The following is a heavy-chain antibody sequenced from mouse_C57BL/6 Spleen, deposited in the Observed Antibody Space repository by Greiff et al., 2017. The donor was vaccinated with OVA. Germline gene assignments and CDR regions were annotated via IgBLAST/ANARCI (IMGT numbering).Heavy chain of an antibody. CDR3: AREGYGNYRASWFAY. J-gene: IGHJ3*01. D-gene: IGHD2-10*02. CDR1: GYTFTSYW. Sequence: QVQLQQSGAELAKPGASVKLSCKASGYTFTSYWMHWVKQRPGQGLEWIGYINPSSGYTKYNQKFKDKATLTADKSSSTAYMQLRSLTYEDSAVYYCAREGYGNYRASWFAYWGQGTLVTVSA. V-gene: IGHV1-7*01. CDR2: INPSSGYT.